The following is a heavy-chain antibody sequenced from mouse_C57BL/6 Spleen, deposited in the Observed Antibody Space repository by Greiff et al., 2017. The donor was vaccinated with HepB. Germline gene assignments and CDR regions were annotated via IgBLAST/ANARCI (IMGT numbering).Heavy chain of an antibody. CDR2: ISSGGSYT. CDR3: ARRVRTWFAY. CDR1: GFTFSSYG. V-gene: IGHV5-6*01. D-gene: IGHD2-14*01. J-gene: IGHJ3*01. Sequence: EVQGVESGGDLVKPGGSLKLSCAASGFTFSSYGMSWVRQTPDKRLEWVATISSGGSYTYYPDSVKGRFTISRDNAKNTLYLQMSSLKSEDTAMYYCARRVRTWFAYWGQGTLVTVSA.